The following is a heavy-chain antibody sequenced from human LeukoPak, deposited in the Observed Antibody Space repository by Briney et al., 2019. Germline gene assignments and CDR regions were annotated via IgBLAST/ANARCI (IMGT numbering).Heavy chain of an antibody. V-gene: IGHV4-34*01. D-gene: IGHD3-22*01. CDR2: INHSGST. CDR3: AREAPYYYDSSGYYPDRRYFDY. CDR1: GGSFSGYY. Sequence: SETLSLTCAVYGGSFSGYYWSWIRQPPGKGLEWIGEINHSGSTNYNPSLKSRVTISVDTSKNQFSLKLSSVTAADTAVYYCAREAPYYYDSSGYYPDRRYFDYWGQGTLVTVSS. J-gene: IGHJ4*02.